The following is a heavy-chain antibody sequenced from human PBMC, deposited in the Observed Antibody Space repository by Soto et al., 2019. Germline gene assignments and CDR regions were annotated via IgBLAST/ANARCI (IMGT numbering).Heavy chain of an antibody. V-gene: IGHV3-53*01. CDR2: FHAAVNA. CDR1: GFSVSDNF. J-gene: IGHJ4*02. Sequence: GGSLRLSCAASGFSVSDNFMTWVRQAPGEGLEWVSVFHAAVNAHYADSVQGRFTIFTDLSKNTVYLQMNSLRAEDTAVYYCANLLSAGSRKVLSVDSWGQGTLVTVSS. D-gene: IGHD1-26*01. CDR3: ANLLSAGSRKVLSVDS.